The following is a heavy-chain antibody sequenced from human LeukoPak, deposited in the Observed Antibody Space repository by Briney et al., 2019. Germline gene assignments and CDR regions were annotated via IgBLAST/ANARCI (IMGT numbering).Heavy chain of an antibody. D-gene: IGHD3-10*01. V-gene: IGHV1-46*01. CDR3: ARGLGSGSYYGS. Sequence: GASVKVSCKASGYTITSYYMHWVRQAPGQGLEWMGIINPSGGSATYAQKFQGRVTMTRDTSTSTVYMELSSLRSEDTAVYYCARGLGSGSYYGSWGQGTLVTVSS. J-gene: IGHJ5*02. CDR1: GYTITSYY. CDR2: INPSGGSA.